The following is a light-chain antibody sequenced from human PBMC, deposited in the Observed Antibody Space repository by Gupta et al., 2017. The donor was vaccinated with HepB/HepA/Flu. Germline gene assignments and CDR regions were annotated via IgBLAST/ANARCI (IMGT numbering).Light chain of an antibody. CDR2: KAS. CDR3: QQYSSDSPRYT. V-gene: IGKV1-5*03. Sequence: DIQMTQSPSTLSASVGDRVTITCRASQSISSWLAWYQQKPGKAPKLLIYKASSLESGVPSRFSGSGSGTEFTLTISSLQPDDFATYYCQQYSSDSPRYTFGQGTKLEIK. CDR1: QSISSW. J-gene: IGKJ2*01.